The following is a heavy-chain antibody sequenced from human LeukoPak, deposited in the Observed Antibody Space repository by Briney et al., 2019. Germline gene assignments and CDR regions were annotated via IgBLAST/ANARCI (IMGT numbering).Heavy chain of an antibody. Sequence: GGSLRLSCAASGVTFSSYGMHWVRQAPGKGLEWVAVIWYDGSNKYYADSVKGRFTISRDNSKTTLYLQMNSLRAEDTAVYYCARDLRGSGSITDYWGQGTLVTVSS. CDR3: ARDLRGSGSITDY. J-gene: IGHJ4*02. V-gene: IGHV3-33*01. CDR1: GVTFSSYG. D-gene: IGHD3-10*01. CDR2: IWYDGSNK.